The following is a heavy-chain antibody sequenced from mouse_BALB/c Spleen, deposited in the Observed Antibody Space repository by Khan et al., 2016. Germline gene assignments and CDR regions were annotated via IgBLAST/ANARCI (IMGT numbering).Heavy chain of an antibody. CDR2: INTYTGEP. J-gene: IGHJ4*01. CDR3: AAYYRDAMDY. V-gene: IGHV9-3-1*01. CDR1: GYTFTNYG. Sequence: QIQLVQSGPELKKPGGTVKISCKASGYTFTNYGMNWVKQAPGKGLKWMGWINTYTGEPTYADDFKGRFAFSLETSASTAYLQIDNLKNEDTATYFCAAYYRDAMDYWGQGTSVTVSS. D-gene: IGHD2-14*01.